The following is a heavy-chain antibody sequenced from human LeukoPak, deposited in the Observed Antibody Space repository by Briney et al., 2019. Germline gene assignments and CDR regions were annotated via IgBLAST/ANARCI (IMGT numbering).Heavy chain of an antibody. D-gene: IGHD3-10*01. Sequence: GESLRLSCAASGFTFSSYWMTWLRQAPGKGLEWVANIKQDGSQKYYVDSVKGRFTVSRDNAKKSLYLQMNSLRAEDTALYYCAREGYGWGSHDYWGQGTLVTVSS. CDR2: IKQDGSQK. CDR1: GFTFSSYW. V-gene: IGHV3-7*04. CDR3: AREGYGWGSHDY. J-gene: IGHJ4*02.